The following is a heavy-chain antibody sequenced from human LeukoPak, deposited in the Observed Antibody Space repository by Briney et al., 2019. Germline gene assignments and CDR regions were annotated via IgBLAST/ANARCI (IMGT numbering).Heavy chain of an antibody. CDR1: GGSFSGYY. V-gene: IGHV4-34*01. Sequence: SETLSLTCAVYGGSFSGYYWSWIRQPPGKGLEWIGEINHSGSTNYNPSLKSRVTISVDPSKNQFSLKLSSVTAADTAVYYCARGLTTFGVVTTSSHWFDPWGQGTLVTVSS. CDR3: ARGLTTFGVVTTSSHWFDP. J-gene: IGHJ5*02. CDR2: INHSGST. D-gene: IGHD3-3*01.